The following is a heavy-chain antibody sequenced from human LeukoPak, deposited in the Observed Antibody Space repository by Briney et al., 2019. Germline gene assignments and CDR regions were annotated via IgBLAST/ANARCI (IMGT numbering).Heavy chain of an antibody. D-gene: IGHD7-27*01. Sequence: PGGPLRLSCAASGFTFSRNSMNWVRQAPGKGLEWVSVISGSGGSTNYADSVKGRFTISRDNSKNTLYLQMHSVRVKDTAIYYCARDQNWEAAYWGQGTLVTVSS. CDR3: ARDQNWEAAY. V-gene: IGHV3-23*01. CDR1: GFTFSRNS. J-gene: IGHJ4*02. CDR2: ISGSGGST.